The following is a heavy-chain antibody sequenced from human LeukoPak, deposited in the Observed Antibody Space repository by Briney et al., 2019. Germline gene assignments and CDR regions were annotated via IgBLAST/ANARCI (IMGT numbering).Heavy chain of an antibody. CDR3: AKDARRTNGWYFFDS. J-gene: IGHJ4*02. V-gene: IGHV3-23*01. CDR1: GGSISSSNYD. CDR2: IDYSGTIT. Sequence: ETLSLTCTVSGGSISSSNYDWGWIRQPPGKGLEWVSVIDYSGTITYYADAVKGRFTISRDNSKNALFLQMNSLRAEDTAVYYCAKDARRTNGWYFFDSWGQGTLVTVAS. D-gene: IGHD6-19*01.